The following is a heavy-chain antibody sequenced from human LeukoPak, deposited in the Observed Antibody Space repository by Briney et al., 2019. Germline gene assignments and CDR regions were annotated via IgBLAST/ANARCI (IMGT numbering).Heavy chain of an antibody. CDR1: GGSITSSSYH. J-gene: IGHJ5*02. D-gene: IGHD3-10*01. V-gene: IGHV4-39*07. CDR2: IYYTGTT. Sequence: PSETLSLTCTVSGGSITSSSYHWGWIRQPPGKGLEWIGSIYYTGTTYYNPSLKSRVSISVDTSKNQFSLKLSSVTAADTAVYYCARGITMVRGVTRGNWFDPWGQGTLVTVSS. CDR3: ARGITMVRGVTRGNWFDP.